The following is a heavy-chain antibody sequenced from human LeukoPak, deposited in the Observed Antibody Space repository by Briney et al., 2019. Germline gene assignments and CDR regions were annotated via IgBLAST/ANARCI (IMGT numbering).Heavy chain of an antibody. J-gene: IGHJ4*02. CDR1: GYTLTELS. CDR3: ARVPALTLRLGEFRDY. Sequence: ASVTVSCKVSGYTLTELSMHWVRQAPGKGLEWMGGFDPEDGETIYAQKFQGRVTMTEDTSTDTAYMELSSLRSEDTAVYYCARVPALTLRLGEFRDYWGQGTLVTVSS. D-gene: IGHD3-16*01. V-gene: IGHV1-24*01. CDR2: FDPEDGET.